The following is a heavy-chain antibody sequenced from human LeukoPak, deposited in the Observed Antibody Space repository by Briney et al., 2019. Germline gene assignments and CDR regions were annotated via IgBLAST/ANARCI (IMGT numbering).Heavy chain of an antibody. Sequence: SETLSLTCAVYGGSFSGYYWSWIRQPPGKGLEWIGEINHSGSTYYNPSLKSRVTISIDTSKNQFSLKLRSVTAADTAVYFCARDAAAAAFFDYWGQGTLVTVSS. J-gene: IGHJ4*02. CDR3: ARDAAAAAFFDY. CDR1: GGSFSGYY. CDR2: INHSGST. D-gene: IGHD6-13*01. V-gene: IGHV4-34*01.